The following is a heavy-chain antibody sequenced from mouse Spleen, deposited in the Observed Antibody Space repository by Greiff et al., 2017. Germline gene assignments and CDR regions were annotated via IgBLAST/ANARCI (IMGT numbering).Heavy chain of an antibody. CDR1: GYTFTDYY. J-gene: IGHJ2*01. CDR2: IGPGSGST. Sequence: QVQLQQSGAELVKPGASVKISCKASGYTFTDYYINWVKQRPGQGLEWIGKIGPGSGSTYYNEKFKGKATLTADKSSSTAYMQLSSLTSEDSAVYFCAKEGGNYYGSSYVGYFDYWGQGTTLTVSS. V-gene: IGHV1-77*01. D-gene: IGHD1-1*01. CDR3: AKEGGNYYGSSYVGYFDY.